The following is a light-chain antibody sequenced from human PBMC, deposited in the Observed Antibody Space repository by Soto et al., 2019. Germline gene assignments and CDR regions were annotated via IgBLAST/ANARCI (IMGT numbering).Light chain of an antibody. CDR2: GNS. V-gene: IGLV1-40*01. CDR3: QSYDSSLSGYV. CDR1: SSNIGAGYD. Sequence: QSVLTQPPSVSGAPGQRVTISCTGSSSNIGAGYDVHWYHQLPGTSPKVLIYGNSNRPSGVPDRFSGSKSGTSASLAITGVQAEDEADYYSQSYDSSLSGYVFGTGTKLTVL. J-gene: IGLJ1*01.